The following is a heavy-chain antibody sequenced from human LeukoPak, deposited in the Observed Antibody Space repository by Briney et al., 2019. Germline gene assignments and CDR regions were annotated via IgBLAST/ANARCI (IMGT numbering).Heavy chain of an antibody. CDR2: ISSSSSYI. J-gene: IGHJ4*02. D-gene: IGHD2-15*01. CDR3: ARGNYCSGGSYYSVPIDY. Sequence: GGSLRLSCAASGFTFSSYSMNWVRQAPGKGLEWVSSISSSSSYIYYADSVKGRFTISRDNAKNSLYLQMNSLRAEDTAVYYCARGNYCSGGSYYSVPIDYWGQGTLVTVSS. CDR1: GFTFSSYS. V-gene: IGHV3-21*01.